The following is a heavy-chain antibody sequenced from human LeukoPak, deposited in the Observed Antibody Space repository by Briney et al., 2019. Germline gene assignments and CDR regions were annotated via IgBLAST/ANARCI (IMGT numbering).Heavy chain of an antibody. J-gene: IGHJ4*02. Sequence: SETLSLTCAVYGGSFSGYYWSWIRQPPGKGLEWIGEINHSGSTNYNPSLKSRVTISVDTSKNQFSLKLSSVTAADTAVYYCARASVGCSSTSCYSTQFDYWGQGSLVTVSS. D-gene: IGHD2-2*01. V-gene: IGHV4-34*01. CDR1: GGSFSGYY. CDR3: ARASVGCSSTSCYSTQFDY. CDR2: INHSGST.